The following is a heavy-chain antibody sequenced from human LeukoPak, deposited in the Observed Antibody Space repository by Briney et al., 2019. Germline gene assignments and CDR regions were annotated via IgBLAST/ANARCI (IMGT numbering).Heavy chain of an antibody. D-gene: IGHD3-22*01. CDR1: GFTFSSYG. CDR3: AKEYYYDSSGYSSYFDY. Sequence: PGRSLRLSCAASGFTFSSYGMHWVRQAPGKGLEWVASIRYDGSNKYYADSVKGRFTISRDNSKNTLYLQMNSLRAEDTAVYYCAKEYYYDSSGYSSYFDYWGQGTLVTVSS. CDR2: IRYDGSNK. V-gene: IGHV3-30*02. J-gene: IGHJ4*02.